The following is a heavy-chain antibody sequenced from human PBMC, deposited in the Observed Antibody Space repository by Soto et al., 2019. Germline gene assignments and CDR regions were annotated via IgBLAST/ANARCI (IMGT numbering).Heavy chain of an antibody. CDR2: VSSSSSTI. V-gene: IGHV3-48*01. Sequence: PGGSLRLSCAASGFTFSSYSMNWVRQAPGKGLEWVSYVSSSSSTIYYADSVKGRFTISRDNSKNTLYLQMNSLRAEDTAVFYCARGHFGVTMDVWGQGTTVTVSS. CDR1: GFTFSSYS. J-gene: IGHJ6*02. CDR3: ARGHFGVTMDV. D-gene: IGHD3-3*01.